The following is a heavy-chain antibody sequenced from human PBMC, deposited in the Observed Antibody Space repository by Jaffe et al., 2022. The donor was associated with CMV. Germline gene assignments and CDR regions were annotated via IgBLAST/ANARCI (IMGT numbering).Heavy chain of an antibody. D-gene: IGHD3-3*01. V-gene: IGHV3-23*04. J-gene: IGHJ6*03. Sequence: EVQLVESGGGLVQPGGSLRLSCAASGFTFSSYAMSWVRQAPGKGLEWVSAISGSGGSTYYADSVKGRFTISRDNSKNTLYLQMNSLRAEDTAVYYCAKDSDPALKPRGPNLEWLLSYYYYYYMDVWGKGTTVTVSS. CDR1: GFTFSSYA. CDR3: AKDSDPALKPRGPNLEWLLSYYYYYYMDV. CDR2: ISGSGGST.